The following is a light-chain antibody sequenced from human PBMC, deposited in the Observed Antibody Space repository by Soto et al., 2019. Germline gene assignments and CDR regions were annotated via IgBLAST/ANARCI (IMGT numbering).Light chain of an antibody. J-gene: IGLJ1*01. Sequence: QSALTQPPSVSWAPGQRVTISCTGSSSKIGAGYDVHWYLQLPGTAPKLLIYGNTNRPSGVPDRFSGSKSGSSASLAITGLQAEDEADYYCQSHDSSLHASVFGTGTKVTVL. V-gene: IGLV1-40*01. CDR3: QSHDSSLHASV. CDR1: SSKIGAGYD. CDR2: GNT.